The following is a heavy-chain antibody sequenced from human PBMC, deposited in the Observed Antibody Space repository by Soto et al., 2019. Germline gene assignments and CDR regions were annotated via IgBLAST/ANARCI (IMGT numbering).Heavy chain of an antibody. CDR2: IYYSGST. CDR3: ARGESISLHSPHFDY. D-gene: IGHD3-10*01. V-gene: IGHV4-59*08. J-gene: IGHJ4*02. Sequence: SETLSLTCTVSGGSISSYYWSWIRQPPGKGLEWIGYIYYSGSTNYNPSLKSRVTISVDTSKNQFSLKLSSVTAADTAVYYCARGESISLHSPHFDYWGQGTLVTVSS. CDR1: GGSISSYY.